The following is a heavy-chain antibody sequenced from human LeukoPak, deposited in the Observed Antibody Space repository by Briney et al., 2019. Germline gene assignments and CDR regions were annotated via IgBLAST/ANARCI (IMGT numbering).Heavy chain of an antibody. CDR2: ISGSGGST. CDR3: ARDRLVLGGAGPYYYYGMDV. V-gene: IGHV3-23*01. CDR1: GFTFSTHA. Sequence: GGSLRLSCAASGFTFSTHAMSWVRQAPGKGLEWVSAISGSGGSTYYADSVKGRFTVSRDNSKNTLYLQMNSLRAEDTAVYYCARDRLVLGGAGPYYYYGMDVWGQGTTVTVSS. J-gene: IGHJ6*02. D-gene: IGHD6-19*01.